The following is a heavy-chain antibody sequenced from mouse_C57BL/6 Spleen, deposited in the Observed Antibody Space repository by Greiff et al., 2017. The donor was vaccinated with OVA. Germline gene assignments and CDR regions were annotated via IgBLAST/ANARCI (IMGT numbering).Heavy chain of an antibody. CDR2: ISNGGGST. D-gene: IGHD2-3*01. J-gene: IGHJ3*01. V-gene: IGHV5-12*01. CDR1: GFTFSDYY. Sequence: EVQVVESGGGLVQPGGSLKLSCAASGFTFSDYYMYWVRQTLEKRLEWVAYISNGGGSTYYPDTVKGRFTISRDNAKNTLYLQMSRLKSEDTAMYYCAVYDGYFPFAYWGQGTLVTVSA. CDR3: AVYDGYFPFAY.